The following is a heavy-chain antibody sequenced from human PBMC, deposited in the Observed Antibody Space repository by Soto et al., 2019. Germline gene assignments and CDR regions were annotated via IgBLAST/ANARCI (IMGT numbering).Heavy chain of an antibody. V-gene: IGHV4-30-2*01. CDR3: ARSRDIDNWFDP. Sequence: LSLTCAVSGGSISSGGYSWSWIRQPPGKGLEWIGYIYHSGSTYYNPSLKSRVTISVDRSKNQFSLKLSSVTAADTAVYYCARSRDIDNWFDPWGQGTLVTVSS. CDR1: GGSISSGGYS. J-gene: IGHJ5*02. CDR2: IYHSGST. D-gene: IGHD2-15*01.